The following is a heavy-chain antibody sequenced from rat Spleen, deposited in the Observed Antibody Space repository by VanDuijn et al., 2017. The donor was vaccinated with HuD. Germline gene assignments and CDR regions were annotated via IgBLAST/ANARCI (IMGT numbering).Heavy chain of an antibody. Sequence: EVQLVESGGGLVQPGRSLKLSCAASGFTFSNYGMAWVRQAPGKGLEWIGEIKKDSRTINQNPSLKDKFTISRDNAQNTLYLQMSKLGSEDTATYYCAKDHYGGYPFAYWGQGTLVTVSS. CDR1: GFTFSNYG. D-gene: IGHD1-11*01. J-gene: IGHJ3*01. CDR3: AKDHYGGYPFAY. CDR2: IKKDSRTI. V-gene: IGHV4-2*01.